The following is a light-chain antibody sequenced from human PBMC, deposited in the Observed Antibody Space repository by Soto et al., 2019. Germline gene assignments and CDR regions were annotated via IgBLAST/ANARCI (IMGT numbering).Light chain of an antibody. Sequence: EIVLTQSPGTLSLSPGERATLSCRASQTVGSGYLAWYQQKPGQTPRLLIHTASSRATGIPDRFSGSGSGTDFTLTISRLEPEDFALYYCQQYSNSPYTFGQGSKLEIK. V-gene: IGKV3-20*01. CDR2: TAS. J-gene: IGKJ2*01. CDR1: QTVGSGY. CDR3: QQYSNSPYT.